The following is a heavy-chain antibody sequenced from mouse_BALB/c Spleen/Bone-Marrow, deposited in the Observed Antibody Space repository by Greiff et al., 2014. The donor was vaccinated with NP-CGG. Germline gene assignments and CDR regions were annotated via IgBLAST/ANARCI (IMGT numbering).Heavy chain of an antibody. Sequence: EVQLVESGGGLVQPGGSMKPSCVASGFTFSNYWMTWVRQSPEKGLEWVAEIRLKSNNYATHYAESVKGRFTISRDDSKSSVYLQMNDLRTEDTGIFYCTRVLRDFDYWGQGTTLTVSS. J-gene: IGHJ2*01. CDR1: GFTFSNYW. CDR3: TRVLRDFDY. D-gene: IGHD1-1*01. V-gene: IGHV6-6*02. CDR2: IRLKSNNYAT.